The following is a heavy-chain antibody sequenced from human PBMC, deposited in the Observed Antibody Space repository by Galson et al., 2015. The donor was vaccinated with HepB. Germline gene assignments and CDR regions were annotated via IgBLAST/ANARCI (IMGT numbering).Heavy chain of an antibody. V-gene: IGHV3-74*01. CDR2: INSDGSST. D-gene: IGHD1-26*01. Sequence: SLRLSCAASGFTFSSYWMHWVRQAPGKGLVWVSRINSDGSSTSYADSVKGRFTISRDNAKNTLYLQMNSLRAEDTAVYYCARIGVGAKPSYEYFQHWGQGTLVTVSS. J-gene: IGHJ1*01. CDR3: ARIGVGAKPSYEYFQH. CDR1: GFTFSSYW.